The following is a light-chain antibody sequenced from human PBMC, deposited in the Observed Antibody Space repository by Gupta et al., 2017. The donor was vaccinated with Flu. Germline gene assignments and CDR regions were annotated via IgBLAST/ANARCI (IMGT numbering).Light chain of an antibody. Sequence: QSALTQPPSASGSPGQSVAISCTGTSSDVGGYNYVSWYQQHPGKAPTLIIYEVYQRPSDIPDRFSGSKSGNTASLTVSGLQAEDEADYYCSSYAGSNNYVFGTGTKVTVL. CDR2: EVY. V-gene: IGLV2-8*01. CDR1: SSDVGGYNY. CDR3: SSYAGSNNYV. J-gene: IGLJ1*01.